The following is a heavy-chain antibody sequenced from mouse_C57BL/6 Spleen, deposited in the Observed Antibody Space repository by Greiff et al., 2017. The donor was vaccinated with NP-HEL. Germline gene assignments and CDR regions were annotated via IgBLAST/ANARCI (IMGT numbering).Heavy chain of an antibody. CDR2: IWSGGST. D-gene: IGHD4-1*01. V-gene: IGHV2-2*01. CDR3: ARTGTEGDYFDY. J-gene: IGHJ2*01. CDR1: GFSLTSYG. Sequence: VQLVESGPGLVQPSQSLSITCTVSGFSLTSYGVHWVRQSPGKGLEWLGVIWSGGSTDYNAAFISRLSISKDNSKSQVFFKMNSLQADDTAIYYCARTGTEGDYFDYWGQGTTLTVSS.